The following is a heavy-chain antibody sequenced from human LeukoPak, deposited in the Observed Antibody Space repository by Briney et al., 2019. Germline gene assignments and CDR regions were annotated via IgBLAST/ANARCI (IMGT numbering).Heavy chain of an antibody. D-gene: IGHD3-22*01. CDR3: ARADSGGYYVAYWY. Sequence: ASVKVSCKASGYTFTGYGIIWVRQAPGQGLEWLGWISAYKGSTKYPQMFQGRVTVTTDTSTSTAYMGLRSLRSDDTAVYYCARADSGGYYVAYWYWGQGTLVTVSS. CDR2: ISAYKGST. V-gene: IGHV1-18*01. CDR1: GYTFTGYG. J-gene: IGHJ4*02.